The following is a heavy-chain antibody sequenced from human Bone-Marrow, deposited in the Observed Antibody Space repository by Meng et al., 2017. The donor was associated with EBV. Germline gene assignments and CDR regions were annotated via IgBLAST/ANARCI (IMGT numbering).Heavy chain of an antibody. J-gene: IGHJ5*02. CDR3: AKDLSGRFDP. V-gene: IGHV3-30*18. D-gene: IGHD1-14*01. CDR1: GFIFSGYG. CDR2: IPSDSSHNK. Sequence: VEAGGGVVQPGGSLRLSCAASGFIFSGYGFHWVRQAPGKGPEWVAIIPSDSSHNKYYADSVKGRFTISRDNSKNTLYLQMNSLKIEDTAVYYCAKDLSGRFDPWGQGTLVIVSS.